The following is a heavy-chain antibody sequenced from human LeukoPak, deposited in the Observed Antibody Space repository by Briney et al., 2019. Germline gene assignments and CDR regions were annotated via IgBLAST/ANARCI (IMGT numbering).Heavy chain of an antibody. J-gene: IGHJ4*02. CDR1: GFTVDSNY. CDR3: ARGDDSGYYDYFDY. V-gene: IGHV3-53*01. Sequence: GGSLRLSCAASGFTVDSNYLSWVRQAPGKGLEWVSTIYTGGNTYYAASVKGRFTISRDFSKNTVFLHMNSLRAEDAAMYYCARGDDSGYYDYFDYWGQGALVTVSS. CDR2: IYTGGNT. D-gene: IGHD3-22*01.